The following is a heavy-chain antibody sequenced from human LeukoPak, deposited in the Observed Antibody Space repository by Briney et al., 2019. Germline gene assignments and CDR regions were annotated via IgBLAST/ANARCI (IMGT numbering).Heavy chain of an antibody. CDR1: GFTVSSNY. CDR3: ARGGKYSYGRFDY. J-gene: IGHJ4*02. CDR2: IYSGGST. Sequence: GGSLRLSCAASGFTVSSNYMSWVRQAPGKGLEWVSVIYSGGSTYYADSVKGRFTISRDNSKNTLYLQMNSLRAEDTAVYYCARGGKYSYGRFDYWGQGTLVTVSS. V-gene: IGHV3-53*01. D-gene: IGHD5-18*01.